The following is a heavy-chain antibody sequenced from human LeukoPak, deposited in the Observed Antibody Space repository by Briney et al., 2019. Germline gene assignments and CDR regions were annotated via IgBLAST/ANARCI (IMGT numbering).Heavy chain of an antibody. CDR1: GFPFRNYV. V-gene: IGHV3-74*01. CDR2: IHSDGSTT. J-gene: IGHJ6*02. Sequence: GGSLRLSCAASGFPFRNYVMSWVRQVRGKGLVWVSRIHSDGSTTDYADSVKGRFTITRDSAKNTLYLEMNSLRVEDTAVYYCTRDANHYGGMDVWGQGTTVTVSS. CDR3: TRDANHYGGMDV.